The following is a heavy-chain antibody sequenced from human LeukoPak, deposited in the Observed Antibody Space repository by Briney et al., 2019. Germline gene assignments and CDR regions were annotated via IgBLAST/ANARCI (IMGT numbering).Heavy chain of an antibody. CDR1: GFTFSSYA. CDR3: ATNAGQWLVPFDY. J-gene: IGHJ4*02. D-gene: IGHD6-19*01. Sequence: GGSLRLSCVASGFTFSSYAMSWVRQAPGKGLEWVSVISGSGGSTYYADSVKGRFTISRDNSKKTVYLQMNSLRAEDTAVYYCATNAGQWLVPFDYWGQGTLVTVSS. CDR2: ISGSGGST. V-gene: IGHV3-23*01.